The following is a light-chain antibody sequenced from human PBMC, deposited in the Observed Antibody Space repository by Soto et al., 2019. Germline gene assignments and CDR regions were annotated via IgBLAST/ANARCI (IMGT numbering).Light chain of an antibody. CDR3: QKYNNGPPAT. V-gene: IGKV1-27*01. CDR2: AAS. CDR1: QGINNY. J-gene: IGKJ3*01. Sequence: DIQMTQSPSSLSASVGDRVTITYRASQGINNYLAWYQQKPGKAPKLLIYAASTLQSGVPSRFSGSGSGTDFTLTISSLQPEDVATYYCQKYNNGPPATFGPGTKVGV.